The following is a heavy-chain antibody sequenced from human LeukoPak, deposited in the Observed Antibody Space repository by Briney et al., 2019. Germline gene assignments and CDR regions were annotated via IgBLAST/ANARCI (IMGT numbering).Heavy chain of an antibody. CDR1: GGSISSYY. J-gene: IGHJ6*03. CDR3: ARGRGAAAGTNYYYYMDV. D-gene: IGHD6-13*01. Sequence: SETLSLTCTVSGGSISSYYWSWIRQPAGKGLEWIGRIYTSGSTNYNPSLKSRVTISVDKSKNQFSLKLSSVTVADTAVYYCARGRGAAAGTNYYYYMDVWGKGTTVTVSS. V-gene: IGHV4-4*07. CDR2: IYTSGST.